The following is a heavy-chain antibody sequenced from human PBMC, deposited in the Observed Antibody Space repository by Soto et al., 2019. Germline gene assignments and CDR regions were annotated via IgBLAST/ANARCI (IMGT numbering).Heavy chain of an antibody. V-gene: IGHV3-23*01. Sequence: EVQLLESGGGLVQPGGSLRLSCAASGFTFSSYAMSWVRQAPGKGLEWVSAISGSGGSTYYADSVKGRFTISRDNSKNTLYLQMNSLRAEDTAVYYCAKSGGSGSYYNGWFDPWGQGTLVTVSS. D-gene: IGHD3-10*01. CDR3: AKSGGSGSYYNGWFDP. J-gene: IGHJ5*02. CDR1: GFTFSSYA. CDR2: ISGSGGST.